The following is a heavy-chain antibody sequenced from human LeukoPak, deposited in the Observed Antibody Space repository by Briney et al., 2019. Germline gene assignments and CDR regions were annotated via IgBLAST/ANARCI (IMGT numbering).Heavy chain of an antibody. D-gene: IGHD2-2*01. CDR3: ARGPPDQGAIPTELYCSSTSCYDDY. J-gene: IGHJ4*02. Sequence: TSETLSLTCAVYGGSFSGYYWSWIRQPPGKGLEWIGEINHSGSTNYNPSLKSRVTISVDTSKNQFSLKLSSVTAADTAVYYCARGPPDQGAIPTELYCSSTSCYDDYWGQGTLVTVSS. CDR2: INHSGST. V-gene: IGHV4-34*01. CDR1: GGSFSGYY.